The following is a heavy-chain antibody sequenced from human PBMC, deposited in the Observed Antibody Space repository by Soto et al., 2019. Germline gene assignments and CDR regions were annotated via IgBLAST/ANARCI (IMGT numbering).Heavy chain of an antibody. V-gene: IGHV4-30-4*01. CDR2: IYYSGST. J-gene: IGHJ6*02. CDR1: GGSISSGDYY. D-gene: IGHD3-22*01. CDR3: ARDQSFDRSYYYGIDV. Sequence: SQTLSLTCTVSGGSISSGDYYWSWIRQPPGKGLEWIGYIYYSGSTYYNPSLKSRVTISVDTSKNQFSLKLSSVTAADTAVYYCARDQSFDRSYYYGIDVWGQGTTVTVSS.